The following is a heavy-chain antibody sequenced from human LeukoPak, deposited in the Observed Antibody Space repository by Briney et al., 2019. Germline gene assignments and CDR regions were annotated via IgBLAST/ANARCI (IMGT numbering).Heavy chain of an antibody. D-gene: IGHD3-10*01. J-gene: IGHJ6*02. V-gene: IGHV1-2*02. Sequence: ASVSVSPEPSLSTPTVNSMRTVSQAPGQGLEWMGWINPNSGAPNYAPKFQGRVTMTRDTSISTAYMELSRLRPDDTAVYYCWVFRAVPCVILSETAPYYYGVDVWGQGTTVTVSS. CDR3: WVFRAVPCVILSETAPYYYGVDV. CDR2: INPNSGAP. CDR1: LSTPTVNS.